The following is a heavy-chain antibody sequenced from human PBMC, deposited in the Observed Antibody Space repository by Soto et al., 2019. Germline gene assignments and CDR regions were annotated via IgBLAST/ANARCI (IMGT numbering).Heavy chain of an antibody. J-gene: IGHJ4*02. Sequence: QLQLHESGSGLVKPSQTLSLTCTVSGASITYGGYSWSWIRQTPGKGLEWIGYINHLETTFYNPSFESRLTLSIDRAKNQFSLHLNSMSAADRGVYFCARGGGSDSFDNWGQGILVTVSS. CDR2: INHLETT. CDR3: ARGGGSDSFDN. V-gene: IGHV4-30-2*01. CDR1: GASITYGGYS. D-gene: IGHD1-26*01.